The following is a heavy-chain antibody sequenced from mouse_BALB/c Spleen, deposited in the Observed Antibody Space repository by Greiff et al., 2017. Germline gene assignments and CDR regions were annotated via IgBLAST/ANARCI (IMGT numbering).Heavy chain of an antibody. V-gene: IGHV5-4*02. Sequence: EVKLVESGGGLVKPGGSLKLSCAASGFTFSDYYMYWVRQTPEKRLEWVATISDGGSYTYYPDSVKGRFTISRDNAKNNLYLQMSSLKSEDTAMYYCARVQLITTATFDYWGQGTTLTVSS. CDR1: GFTFSDYY. D-gene: IGHD1-2*01. J-gene: IGHJ2*01. CDR3: ARVQLITTATFDY. CDR2: ISDGGSYT.